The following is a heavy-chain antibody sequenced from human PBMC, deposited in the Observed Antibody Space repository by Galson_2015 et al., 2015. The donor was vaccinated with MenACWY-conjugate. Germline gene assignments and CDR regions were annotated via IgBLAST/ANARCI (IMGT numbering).Heavy chain of an antibody. Sequence: SLRLSCAASGFTFSSYAMSWVRQAPGKGLEWVSAISGSGGRTYYADSVKGRFTISRDNSKNTLYLQMNSLRAEDTTVYYCAKDRLADAGTIDDWGQGTLVTVSS. J-gene: IGHJ4*02. CDR3: AKDRLADAGTIDD. D-gene: IGHD1-7*01. CDR1: GFTFSSYA. CDR2: ISGSGGRT. V-gene: IGHV3-23*01.